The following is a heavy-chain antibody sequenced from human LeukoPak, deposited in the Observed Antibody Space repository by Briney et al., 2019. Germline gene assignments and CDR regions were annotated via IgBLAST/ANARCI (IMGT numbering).Heavy chain of an antibody. CDR2: IYYSGST. CDR3: ARLAPCGCNYGCVSHFDY. V-gene: IGHV4-59*08. Sequence: PSETLSLTCTVSGGSISSYYWSWIRQPPGKGLEYIGYIYYSGSTNYNPSLKSRVTISVDTSKNQFSLKLSSVTAADTAVYYCARLAPCGCNYGCVSHFDYWGQGTLVTVSS. J-gene: IGHJ4*02. D-gene: IGHD5-18*01. CDR1: GGSISSYY.